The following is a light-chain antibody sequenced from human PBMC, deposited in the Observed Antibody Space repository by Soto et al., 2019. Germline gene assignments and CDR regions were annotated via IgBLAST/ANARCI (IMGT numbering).Light chain of an antibody. CDR3: QVWDSDSEVV. V-gene: IGLV3-21*02. Sequence: SYELTQAPSVSVAPGQTATITCGGNDIRSKSVHWYHQRPGQPPVLVVYDDRKRPSGIPDRFSASNSGPTATLTISRVEAGDEGDYYCQVWDSDSEVVFGGGTQVTVL. J-gene: IGLJ2*01. CDR2: DDR. CDR1: DIRSKS.